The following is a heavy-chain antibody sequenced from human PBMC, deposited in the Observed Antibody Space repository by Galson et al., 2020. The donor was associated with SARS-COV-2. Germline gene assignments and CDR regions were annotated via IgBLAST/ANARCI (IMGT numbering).Heavy chain of an antibody. J-gene: IGHJ4*02. CDR1: GFTFSYYS. D-gene: IGHD3-10*01. V-gene: IGHV3-21*01. CDR2: ISSSSGYI. Sequence: GGSLRLSCAASGFTFSYYSMNWVRQAPGKGLEWVSSISSSSGYIYYADSVKGRFTISRDNAKNSLYLQMNSLRDDDTAVYYCARGDYYASGRTALYYFDSWGQGTLVTVSS. CDR3: ARGDYYASGRTALYYFDS.